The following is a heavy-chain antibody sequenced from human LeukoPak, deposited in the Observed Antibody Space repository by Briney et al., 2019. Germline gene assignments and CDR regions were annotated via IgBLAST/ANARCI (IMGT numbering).Heavy chain of an antibody. Sequence: GGSLRLSCAASGFTFSNYAMHWVRQAPGKGLEWVAVISYDVTNKYYADSVKGRFTISRDNSKNTLYLQMNSLRAEDTAVYYCASVEWLPFYYFDYWGQGTLVTVSS. CDR1: GFTFSNYA. D-gene: IGHD3-3*01. CDR3: ASVEWLPFYYFDY. CDR2: ISYDVTNK. J-gene: IGHJ4*02. V-gene: IGHV3-30-3*01.